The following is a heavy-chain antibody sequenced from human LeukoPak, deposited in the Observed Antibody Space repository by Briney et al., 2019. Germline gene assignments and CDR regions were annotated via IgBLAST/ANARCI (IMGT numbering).Heavy chain of an antibody. CDR2: INPNSGGT. V-gene: IGHV1-2*06. J-gene: IGHJ6*02. Sequence: ASVKVSCKASGYTFTGYYMHWVRQALGQGLEWMGRINPNSGGTNYAQKFQGRVTMTRDTSISTAYMELSRLRSDDTAVYYCARDLRDCSSTSCFYYYYYGMDVWGQGTTVTVSS. CDR1: GYTFTGYY. CDR3: ARDLRDCSSTSCFYYYYYGMDV. D-gene: IGHD2-2*01.